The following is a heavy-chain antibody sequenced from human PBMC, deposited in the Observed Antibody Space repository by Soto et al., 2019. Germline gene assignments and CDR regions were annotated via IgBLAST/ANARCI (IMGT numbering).Heavy chain of an antibody. V-gene: IGHV1-69*08. Sequence: QVQLVQSGAEVKKPGSSVKVSCKASGGTFSSYTISWVRQAPGQGLEWMGRIIPILGIANYAQKFQGRVTITADKATSTAYMELSSLRSEDTAVYYCARETRGKTVVVPAAKGRFDYWGQGTLVTVSS. J-gene: IGHJ4*02. CDR3: ARETRGKTVVVPAAKGRFDY. CDR2: IIPILGIA. D-gene: IGHD2-2*01. CDR1: GGTFSSYT.